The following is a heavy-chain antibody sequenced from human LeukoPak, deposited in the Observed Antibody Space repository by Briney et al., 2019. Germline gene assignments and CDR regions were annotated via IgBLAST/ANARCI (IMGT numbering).Heavy chain of an antibody. Sequence: GGSLRLSCAASGFTFSSYWMSWVRQAPGKGLGWVANIKQDGSEKYYVDSVRGRFTISRDNAKNSLYLQMNSLRAEDTAVYYCARSSGFYFPFDYWGQGTLVTVSS. CDR2: IKQDGSEK. CDR1: GFTFSSYW. J-gene: IGHJ4*02. V-gene: IGHV3-7*03. D-gene: IGHD6-19*01. CDR3: ARSSGFYFPFDY.